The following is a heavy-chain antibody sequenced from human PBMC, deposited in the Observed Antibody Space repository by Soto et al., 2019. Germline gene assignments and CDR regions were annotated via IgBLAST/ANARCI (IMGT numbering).Heavy chain of an antibody. V-gene: IGHV1-24*01. CDR1: GYTLTELS. CDR3: ATDGLHIAAAGTGYYYGMDV. CDR2: FDPEDGET. Sequence: QVQLVQSGAEVKKPGASVKVSCKVSGYTLTELSMHWVRQAPGKGLEWMGGFDPEDGETIYAQKFQGRVTMTEDTSTDTAYRELSSLRSEDTAVYYCATDGLHIAAAGTGYYYGMDVWGQGTTVTVSS. D-gene: IGHD6-13*01. J-gene: IGHJ6*02.